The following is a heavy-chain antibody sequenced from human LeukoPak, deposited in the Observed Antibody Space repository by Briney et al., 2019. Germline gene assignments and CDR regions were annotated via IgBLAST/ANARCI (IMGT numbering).Heavy chain of an antibody. D-gene: IGHD3-10*01. J-gene: IGHJ4*02. CDR3: AKGGLYYGSGSYYDY. Sequence: GGSLRLSCEASGFTFNTYAIYWVRQAPGKGLEWVSGICGSGGSTYYADSVKGRFTISRDNSKNTLYLQMNSLRAEDTAVYYCAKGGLYYGSGSYYDYWGQGTLVTVSS. V-gene: IGHV3-23*01. CDR2: ICGSGGST. CDR1: GFTFNTYA.